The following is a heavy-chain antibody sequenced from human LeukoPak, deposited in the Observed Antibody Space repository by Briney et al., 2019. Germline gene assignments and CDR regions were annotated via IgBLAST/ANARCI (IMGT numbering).Heavy chain of an antibody. D-gene: IGHD4-17*01. J-gene: IGHJ5*02. Sequence: ASVKVSCKTPGGTFNNSAISWVRQAPGQGLEWLGGIMPLFGTAGYAQKFQGRVTITKDESTRTVYLEPTSLTSDDTAVYYCARDVHGDYGSGWFDPWGQGTLVSVSS. V-gene: IGHV1-69*05. CDR2: IMPLFGTA. CDR3: ARDVHGDYGSGWFDP. CDR1: GGTFNNSA.